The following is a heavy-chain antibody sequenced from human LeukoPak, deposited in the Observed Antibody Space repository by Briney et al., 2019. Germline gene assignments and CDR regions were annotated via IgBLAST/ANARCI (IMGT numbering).Heavy chain of an antibody. CDR2: IIAIFGTA. D-gene: IGHD5-24*01. J-gene: IGHJ4*02. CDR1: GVTFSSYA. Sequence: GASVKVSCKASGVTFSSYAISCVRQAPGQGLVCMGGIIAIFGTAKYAQKFQGRVTMTRDMSTSTVYMDMSSLRSEDTAVYYCARVRDGSSGGFDYWGQGTLVTVSS. CDR3: ARVRDGSSGGFDY. V-gene: IGHV1-69*05.